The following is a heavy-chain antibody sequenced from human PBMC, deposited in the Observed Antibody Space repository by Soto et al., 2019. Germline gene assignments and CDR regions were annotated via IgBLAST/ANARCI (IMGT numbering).Heavy chain of an antibody. V-gene: IGHV3-23*01. CDR3: AKDREVWFGESTFDY. CDR1: GFTFSSYA. Sequence: GGSLRLSCAASGFTFSSYAMSWVRQAPGKGLEWVSAISGSGGSTYYADSVKGRFTISRDNSKNTLYLQMNSLRAEDTAVYYCAKDREVWFGESTFDYWGQGTLVTVSS. CDR2: ISGSGGST. J-gene: IGHJ4*02. D-gene: IGHD3-10*01.